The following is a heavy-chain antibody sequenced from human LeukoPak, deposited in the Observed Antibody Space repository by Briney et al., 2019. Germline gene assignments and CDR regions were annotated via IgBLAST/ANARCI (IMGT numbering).Heavy chain of an antibody. CDR3: ARMERGVQQIDY. J-gene: IGHJ4*02. V-gene: IGHV4-59*01. D-gene: IGHD1-1*01. Sequence: SETLSLTCAVYGGSFSGYYWSWIRQPPPKGLGWIGYIYYSGSTNYNPSLKSRVTISVDTSKNQFSLKLSSVTAADTAVYYCARMERGVQQIDYWGQGTLVTVSS. CDR2: IYYSGST. CDR1: GGSFSGYY.